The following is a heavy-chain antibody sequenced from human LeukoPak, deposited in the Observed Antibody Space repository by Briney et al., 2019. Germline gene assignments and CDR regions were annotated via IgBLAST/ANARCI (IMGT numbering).Heavy chain of an antibody. V-gene: IGHV4-39*01. CDR2: IYYSGST. D-gene: IGHD6-19*01. J-gene: IGHJ4*02. CDR1: GGSISSSSYY. CDR3: ARGSRYSSGFDY. Sequence: SETLSLTCTVSGGSISSSSYYWGWIRQPPGKGLEWIGSIYYSGSTYYNPSLKSRVTISVDTSKNQFSLKLSSVTAADTAVYYCARGSRYSSGFDYWGQGTLVTVSS.